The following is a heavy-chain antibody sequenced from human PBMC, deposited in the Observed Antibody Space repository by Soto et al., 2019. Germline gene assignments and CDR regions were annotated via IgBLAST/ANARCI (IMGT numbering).Heavy chain of an antibody. CDR3: AKDISRGPTKNYDFWSGPDY. D-gene: IGHD3-3*01. J-gene: IGHJ4*02. CDR1: GFTFDEYA. Sequence: GGSLRLSCAASGFTFDEYAMHWVRQPPGKGLEWVSLISWDGSNRYYADSVQGRFTISRDNSKYSLYLEMNSLRPEDTALYYCAKDISRGPTKNYDFWSGPDYWGQGTLVTVS. V-gene: IGHV3-43D*04. CDR2: ISWDGSNR.